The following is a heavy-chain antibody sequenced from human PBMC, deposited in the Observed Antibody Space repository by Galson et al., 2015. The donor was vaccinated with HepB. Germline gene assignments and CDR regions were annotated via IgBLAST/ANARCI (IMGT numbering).Heavy chain of an antibody. D-gene: IGHD7-27*01. Sequence: SLRLSCAASGFTFSSYNMQWVRQAPGKGPEWVSFISTGSSTIYYADSVKGRFTISRDNAKNSLYLQMNSLRDEDTAVYYCARDLHWAFDYWGQGTLVTVSS. CDR3: ARDLHWAFDY. V-gene: IGHV3-48*02. J-gene: IGHJ4*02. CDR1: GFTFSSYN. CDR2: ISTGSSTI.